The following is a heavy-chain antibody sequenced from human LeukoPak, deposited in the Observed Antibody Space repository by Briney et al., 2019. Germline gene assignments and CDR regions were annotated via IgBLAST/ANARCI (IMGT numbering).Heavy chain of an antibody. CDR1: GGSFTFTSHA. V-gene: IGHV1-69*01. J-gene: IGHJ3*01. CDR3: AGFFYDNSGDAFDL. D-gene: IGHD3-22*01. Sequence: SVTVSFKASGGSFTFTSHAISWVRQAPGQGLEWMGGLIPIYGSANYAQKFQGRVTITSDESTRTVYMELSSLRPEDSAVYYCAGFFYDNSGDAFDLWGQGTMVTVSS. CDR2: LIPIYGSA.